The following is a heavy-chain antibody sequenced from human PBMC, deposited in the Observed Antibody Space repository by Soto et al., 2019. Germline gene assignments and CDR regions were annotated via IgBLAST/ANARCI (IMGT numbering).Heavy chain of an antibody. CDR3: ARVFSDSSSFFDP. CDR2: IYYSGRT. J-gene: IGHJ5*02. D-gene: IGHD6-13*01. V-gene: IGHV4-31*03. CDR1: GGSISSGGYY. Sequence: QVQLQESGPGLVKPSQTLSLTCTVSGGSISSGGYYWSWIRQHPGKGLEWIGYIYYSGRTYYNPSLTSRVTISVGTSKTQFSLKLSSVTAADTAVYYCARVFSDSSSFFDPWGQGTLVTVSS.